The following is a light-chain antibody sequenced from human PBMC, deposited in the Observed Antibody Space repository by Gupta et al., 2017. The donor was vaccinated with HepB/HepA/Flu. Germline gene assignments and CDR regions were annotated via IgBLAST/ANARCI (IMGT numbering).Light chain of an antibody. CDR2: GAS. V-gene: IGKV3-20*01. CDR3: QQYGSSPRIT. J-gene: IGKJ5*01. CDR1: QSVSSSF. Sequence: EIVLTQSPGTLSLSPGGRATLSCRASQSVSSSFLAWYQQKPGQAPRLLIHGASTRATGIPDRFSGSGSGTDFTLTISRLEPEDFAVYYCQQYGSSPRITFGQGTRLEIK.